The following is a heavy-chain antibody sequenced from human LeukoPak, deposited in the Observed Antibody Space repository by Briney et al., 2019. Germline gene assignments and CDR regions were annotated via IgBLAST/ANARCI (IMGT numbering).Heavy chain of an antibody. Sequence: PGGSLRLSCEASGLTFSSYGMHWVRQAPGKGLEWVAVIWFDSSRKYYADSVKGRFTISRDNPENMLYLQMHSLRAEDTAVYYCAKDRHSCYDPDYYYYMDVWGKGTTVTVSS. CDR1: GLTFSSYG. D-gene: IGHD5-12*01. J-gene: IGHJ6*03. CDR2: IWFDSSRK. V-gene: IGHV3-33*06. CDR3: AKDRHSCYDPDYYYYMDV.